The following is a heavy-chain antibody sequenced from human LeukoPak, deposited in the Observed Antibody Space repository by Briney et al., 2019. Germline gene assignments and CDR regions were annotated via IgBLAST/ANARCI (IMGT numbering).Heavy chain of an antibody. Sequence: GGSLRLSCAASGFTFSSYGMHWVRQAPGKGLEWVAVISYDGSNKYYADSVKGRFTISRDNSKNTLYLQMNSLRAEDTAVYYCAILSPTIAAAGTRYYYYGMDVWGQGTTVTVSS. J-gene: IGHJ6*02. CDR2: ISYDGSNK. CDR1: GFTFSSYG. V-gene: IGHV3-30*03. D-gene: IGHD6-13*01. CDR3: AILSPTIAAAGTRYYYYGMDV.